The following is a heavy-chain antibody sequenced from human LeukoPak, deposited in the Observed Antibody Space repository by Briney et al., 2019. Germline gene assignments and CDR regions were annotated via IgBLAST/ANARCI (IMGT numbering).Heavy chain of an antibody. CDR1: GFTFSSYS. V-gene: IGHV3-48*01. Sequence: GGSLRLSCAASGFTFSSYSMNWVRQAPGKGLEWVSYISSSSSTIYYADSVKGRFTISRDNAKNSLYLQMNSLRAEDTAVYYCARDAQYCSSTSCQYFQHWGQGTLVTVSS. J-gene: IGHJ1*01. D-gene: IGHD2-2*01. CDR3: ARDAQYCSSTSCQYFQH. CDR2: ISSSSSTI.